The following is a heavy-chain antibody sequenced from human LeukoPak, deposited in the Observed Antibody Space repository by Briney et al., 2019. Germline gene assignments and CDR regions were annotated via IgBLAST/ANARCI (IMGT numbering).Heavy chain of an antibody. J-gene: IGHJ4*02. D-gene: IGHD6-13*01. V-gene: IGHV1-2*02. CDR2: INPNSGGT. CDR1: GYTFTGYY. CDR3: AKDHHLAALDY. Sequence: ASVKVSCKASGYTFTGYYMHWVRQAPGQGLEWMGWINPNSGGTNYAQKFQGRVTMTRDTSISTAYMELSRLRAEDTALYYCAKDHHLAALDYWGQGTLVTVSS.